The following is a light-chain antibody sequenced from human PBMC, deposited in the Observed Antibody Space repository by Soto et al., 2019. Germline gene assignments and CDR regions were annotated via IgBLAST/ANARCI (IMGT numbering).Light chain of an antibody. V-gene: IGLV2-8*01. J-gene: IGLJ2*01. CDR3: SSYAGSNIDVV. CDR2: EVS. Sequence: QSALTQPPSASGSPGQSVTISCTGTSSDVGGYNYVSWYQQHPGKAPKLMIYEVSKRPSGVPDRFSGSKSGNTASLTVSGLQAEDEADYFCSSYAGSNIDVVFGGGTKPTVL. CDR1: SSDVGGYNY.